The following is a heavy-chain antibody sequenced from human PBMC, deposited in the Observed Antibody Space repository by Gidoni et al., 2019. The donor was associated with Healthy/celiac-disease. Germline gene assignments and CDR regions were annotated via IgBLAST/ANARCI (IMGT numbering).Heavy chain of an antibody. J-gene: IGHJ3*02. CDR2: IRSKAYGGTT. CDR1: GFTFSDYA. D-gene: IGHD2-8*02. CDR3: TREGIVLVVYAIGAFDI. Sequence: TASGFTFSDYAMSWVRQAPGKGLEWVGFIRSKAYGGTTEYAASVKGRFTISRDDSKSIAYLQMNSLKTEDTAVYYCTREGIVLVVYAIGAFDIWGQGTMVTVSS. V-gene: IGHV3-49*04.